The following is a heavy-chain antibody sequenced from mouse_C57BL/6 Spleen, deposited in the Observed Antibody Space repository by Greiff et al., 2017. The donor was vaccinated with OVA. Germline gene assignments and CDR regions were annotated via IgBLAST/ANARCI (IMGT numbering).Heavy chain of an antibody. D-gene: IGHD4-1*01. CDR3: TKLTGTAMDY. J-gene: IGHJ4*01. V-gene: IGHV6-3*01. CDR1: GFTFSNYW. CDR2: IRLKSDNYAT. Sequence: EVKLVESGGGLVQPGGSMKLSCVASGFTFSNYWMNWVRQSPEKGLEWVAQIRLKSDNYATHYAESVKGRFTISRDDSKSSVYLQMNNLRAEDTGIYYCTKLTGTAMDYWGQGTSVTVSS.